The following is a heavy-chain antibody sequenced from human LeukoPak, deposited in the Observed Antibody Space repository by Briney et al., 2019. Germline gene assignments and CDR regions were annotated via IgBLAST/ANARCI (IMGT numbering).Heavy chain of an antibody. Sequence: GGSLRLSCAASGFTFSSYGMHWVRQAPGEGLEWVAVISYDGSNKYYADSVKGRFTISRDNSKNTLYLQMNSLRAEDTAVYYCAKDPSSKGVTKIGYYYYGMDVWGQGTTVTVSS. CDR1: GFTFSSYG. CDR2: ISYDGSNK. V-gene: IGHV3-30*18. CDR3: AKDPSSKGVTKIGYYYYGMDV. D-gene: IGHD4-17*01. J-gene: IGHJ6*02.